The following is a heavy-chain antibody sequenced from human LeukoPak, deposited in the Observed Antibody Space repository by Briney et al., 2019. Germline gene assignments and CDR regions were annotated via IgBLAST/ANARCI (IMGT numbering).Heavy chain of an antibody. CDR2: IYYSGST. J-gene: IGHJ5*02. D-gene: IGHD3-3*01. CDR1: GGSISSSSYY. V-gene: IGHV4-39*07. Sequence: SETLSLTCTVSGGSISSSSYYWGWIRQPPGKGLEWIGSIYYSGSTYYNPSLKSRVTISVDTSKNQFSLKLSSVTAADTAVYYCARDAFGPQLANWFDPWGQGTLVTVSS. CDR3: ARDAFGPQLANWFDP.